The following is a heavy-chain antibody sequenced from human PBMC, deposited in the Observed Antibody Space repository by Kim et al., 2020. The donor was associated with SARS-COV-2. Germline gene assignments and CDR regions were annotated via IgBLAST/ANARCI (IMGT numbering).Heavy chain of an antibody. D-gene: IGHD5-18*01. V-gene: IGHV1-18*04. CDR3: ARDLVVIGYSYGGFDY. CDR2: ISAYNGNT. Sequence: ASVKVSCKASGYTFTSYGISWVRQAPGQGLEWMGWISAYNGNTNYAQKLQGRVTMTTDTSTSTAYMELRSLRSDDTAVYYCARDLVVIGYSYGGFDYWGQGTLVTVSS. J-gene: IGHJ4*02. CDR1: GYTFTSYG.